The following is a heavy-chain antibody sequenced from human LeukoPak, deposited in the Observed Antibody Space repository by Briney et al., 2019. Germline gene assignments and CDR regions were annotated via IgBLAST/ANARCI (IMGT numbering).Heavy chain of an antibody. Sequence: PGGSLRLSCAASGFTFSSYWMHWVRQAPGKGLVWVSHINSDGSSTNYADSVKGRFTISRDNAKNTLYLQMNSLRAEDTAVYYCARVGSGDFLTAIDYWGQGTLVTVSS. CDR1: GFTFSSYW. J-gene: IGHJ4*02. V-gene: IGHV3-74*01. D-gene: IGHD3/OR15-3a*01. CDR3: ARVGSGDFLTAIDY. CDR2: INSDGSST.